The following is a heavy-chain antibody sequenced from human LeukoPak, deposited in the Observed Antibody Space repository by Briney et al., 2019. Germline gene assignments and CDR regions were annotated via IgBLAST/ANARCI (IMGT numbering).Heavy chain of an antibody. CDR2: IRYDGSNK. V-gene: IGHV3-30*02. CDR1: GFTFSSYG. CDR3: AKDVTYYGSGSGYYFDY. J-gene: IGHJ4*02. Sequence: GGSLRLSCAASGFTFSSYGMHWVRQAPGKGLEWVAFIRYDGSNKYYADSVKGRFTISRDNSKNTLYLQMNSLRAEDTAVYYCAKDVTYYGSGSGYYFDYWGQGTLVTVSS. D-gene: IGHD3-10*01.